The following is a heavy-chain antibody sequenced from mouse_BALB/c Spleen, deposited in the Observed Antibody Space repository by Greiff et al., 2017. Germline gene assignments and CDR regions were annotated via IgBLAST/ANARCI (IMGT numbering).Heavy chain of an antibody. J-gene: IGHJ4*01. D-gene: IGHD1-2*01. CDR2: ISTYYGNT. Sequence: QVQLQQSGPELVRPGVSVKISCKGSSYTFTDYAMHWVKQSHAKSLEWIGVISTYYGNTNYNQKFKGKATMTVDKSSSTAYMELARLTSEDSAVYYCAKGETTATSYAMDYWGQGTSVTVSS. CDR1: SYTFTDYA. V-gene: IGHV1-67*01. CDR3: AKGETTATSYAMDY.